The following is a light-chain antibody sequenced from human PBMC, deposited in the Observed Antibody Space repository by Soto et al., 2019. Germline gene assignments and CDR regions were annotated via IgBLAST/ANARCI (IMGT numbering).Light chain of an antibody. CDR1: QGIRSN. V-gene: IGKV1-9*01. J-gene: IGKJ1*01. Sequence: DIQLTQSPSFLSASVGDRVTITCRASQGIRSNLAWYQKEPGKAPNLLIYAASTLQSGVPSRFSGSGSGTEFTLTISSLQPEDFATYDCQQLYRYPRTFGQGTKVEIK. CDR3: QQLYRYPRT. CDR2: AAS.